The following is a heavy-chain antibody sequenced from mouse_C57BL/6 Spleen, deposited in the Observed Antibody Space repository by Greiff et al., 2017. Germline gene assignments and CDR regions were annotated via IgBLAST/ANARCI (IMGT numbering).Heavy chain of an antibody. CDR3: ARSYGPFYAMDY. Sequence: EVQLVESGGGLVQPGGSLKLSCAASGFTFSDYYMYWVRQTPEKRLEWVAYISNGGGSTYYPDTVKGRFTISRDNAKNTLYLQMSRLKSEDTAMYYCARSYGPFYAMDYWGQGTSVTVSS. V-gene: IGHV5-12*01. J-gene: IGHJ4*01. CDR2: ISNGGGST. CDR1: GFTFSDYY. D-gene: IGHD1-1*02.